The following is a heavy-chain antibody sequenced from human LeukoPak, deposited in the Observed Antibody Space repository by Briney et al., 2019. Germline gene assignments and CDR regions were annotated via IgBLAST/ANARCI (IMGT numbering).Heavy chain of an antibody. D-gene: IGHD5-18*01. CDR2: SSPYNGKT. Sequence: GASVKVSCKASGYTFTGYYMHWLRQAPGQGLEWLGWSSPYNGKTEYSQKLQDRVTMTTDPSTSTAYMEMRSLRSDDTAVYYCARDPDKFNGRYSYFDYWGQGTLVTVSS. J-gene: IGHJ4*02. CDR1: GYTFTGYY. V-gene: IGHV1-18*04. CDR3: ARDPDKFNGRYSYFDY.